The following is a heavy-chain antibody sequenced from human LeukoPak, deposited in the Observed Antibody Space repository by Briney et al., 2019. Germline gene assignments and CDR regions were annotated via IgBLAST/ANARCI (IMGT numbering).Heavy chain of an antibody. D-gene: IGHD3-22*01. V-gene: IGHV4-39*01. CDR2: IFYTGNT. CDR3: ARQSSGYYYGWFDP. J-gene: IGHJ5*02. CDR1: GGSILDSTYY. Sequence: NPSETLSLTCTVSGGSILDSTYYWAWIRQPPGKGLEWIATIFYTGNTHYNPSLKSRVTMSVDTVKNQFSLNLNSVTAADTAVYYCARQSSGYYYGWFDPWGQGTLVTASS.